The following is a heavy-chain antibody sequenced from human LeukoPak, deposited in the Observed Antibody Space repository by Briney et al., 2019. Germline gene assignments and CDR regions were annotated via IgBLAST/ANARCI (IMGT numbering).Heavy chain of an antibody. J-gene: IGHJ6*01. CDR1: GFTFSSYG. CDR2: ISYDGSNK. Sequence: GTSLRLSCAASGFTFSSYGMHWVRQAPGKGLGWVAGISYDGSNKFYAESVKGRLTITRDNSENTVYLQFNSMRADDTAVYYCAKDFSACGNSTCYSAYYGMDVWGQGTTVSVSS. D-gene: IGHD2-2*02. CDR3: AKDFSACGNSTCYSAYYGMDV. V-gene: IGHV3-30*18.